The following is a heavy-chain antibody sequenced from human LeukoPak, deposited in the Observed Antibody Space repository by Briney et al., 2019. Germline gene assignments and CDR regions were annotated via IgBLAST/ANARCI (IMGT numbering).Heavy chain of an antibody. CDR1: GYSFTNFW. V-gene: IGHV5-10-1*01. J-gene: IGHJ4*02. D-gene: IGHD3-10*01. CDR2: IDPRDSYP. CDR3: ARRAYDSGSYPY. Sequence: GESLKISCKGSGYSFTNFWISWVRQMPGKGLEWMGRIDPRDSYPNYSPSVQGHVTISVDRSINTVYLQWSDLKASDTAIYYCARRAYDSGSYPYWGQGTLVTVSS.